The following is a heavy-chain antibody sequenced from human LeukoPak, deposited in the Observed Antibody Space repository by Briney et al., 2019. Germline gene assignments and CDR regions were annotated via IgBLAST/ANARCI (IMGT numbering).Heavy chain of an antibody. D-gene: IGHD3-10*01. CDR1: GYTFTSYG. V-gene: IGHV1-18*01. CDR3: ARDGNYYGSGSPEGYFDY. CDR2: ISAYNGNT. Sequence: GASVKVSCKASGYTFTSYGISWVRQAPGQGLEWMGWISAYNGNTNYAQKLQGRVTMTRDTSTSTAYMELRSLRSDDTAVYYCARDGNYYGSGSPEGYFDYWGQGTLVTASS. J-gene: IGHJ4*02.